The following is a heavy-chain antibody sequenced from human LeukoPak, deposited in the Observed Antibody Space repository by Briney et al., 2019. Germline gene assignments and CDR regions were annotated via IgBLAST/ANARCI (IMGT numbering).Heavy chain of an antibody. Sequence: GSLRLSCAASGFTFSSYAKSWVRQAPGKGLEWVSAISGSGGSTYYADSVKGRFTISRDNSKNTLYLQMNSLRAEDTAVYYCAKVSLITMVRGAPPSYYFDYWGQGTLVTVSS. D-gene: IGHD3-10*01. CDR1: GFTFSSYA. CDR3: AKVSLITMVRGAPPSYYFDY. CDR2: ISGSGGST. V-gene: IGHV3-23*01. J-gene: IGHJ4*02.